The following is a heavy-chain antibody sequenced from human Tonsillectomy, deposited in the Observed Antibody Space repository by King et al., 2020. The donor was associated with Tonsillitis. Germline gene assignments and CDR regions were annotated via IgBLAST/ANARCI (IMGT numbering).Heavy chain of an antibody. CDR3: ARDGGYSYGNAFDI. Sequence: VQLQESGPGLVKPSETLSLTCAVSGYSISSGYYWGWIRQPPGKGLEWIGSIYHSGSTYYNPSLKSRVTISVDTSKNQFSLKLSSVTAADTAVYYCARDGGYSYGNAFDIWGQGTMVTVSS. D-gene: IGHD5-18*01. V-gene: IGHV4-38-2*02. CDR2: IYHSGST. CDR1: GYSISSGYY. J-gene: IGHJ3*02.